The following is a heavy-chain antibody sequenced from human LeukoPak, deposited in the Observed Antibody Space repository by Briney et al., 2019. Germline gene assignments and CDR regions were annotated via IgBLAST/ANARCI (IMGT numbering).Heavy chain of an antibody. CDR2: IYYSGST. CDR1: GGSISSSSYY. J-gene: IGHJ6*02. D-gene: IGHD3-10*01. Sequence: PSETLSLTCTVSGGSISSSSYYWGWIRQPPGKGLEWIGSIYYSGSTYYNPSLKSRVTISVDTSKNQFSLKLSSVTAAVTAVYYCARDRITMVRGVAYYYYGMDVWGQGTTVTVSS. V-gene: IGHV4-39*07. CDR3: ARDRITMVRGVAYYYYGMDV.